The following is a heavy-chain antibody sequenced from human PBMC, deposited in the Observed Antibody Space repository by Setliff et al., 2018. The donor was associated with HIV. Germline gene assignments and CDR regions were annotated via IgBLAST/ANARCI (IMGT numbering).Heavy chain of an antibody. V-gene: IGHV1-3*01. D-gene: IGHD3-22*01. J-gene: IGHJ4*02. CDR1: GYTFTTYA. Sequence: ASVKVSCKASGYTFTTYAMHWVRQAPGQRLEWMGWIDAGNGNTKYSQKSQGRVTITRDTSASTAYLELSSLRSEDTAVYYCARVDYYDSSGYWHFDYWGQGTLVTVSS. CDR2: IDAGNGNT. CDR3: ARVDYYDSSGYWHFDY.